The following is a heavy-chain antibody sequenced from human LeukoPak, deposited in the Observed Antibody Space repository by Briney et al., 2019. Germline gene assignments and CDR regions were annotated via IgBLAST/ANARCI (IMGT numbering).Heavy chain of an antibody. CDR2: IYYSVST. Sequence: PSETLSLTCTVSGGSISSYYWSWIRQPPGKGLEWIGYIYYSVSTNYNPSLKSRVTISVDTSKNQFSLKLSSVTAADTAVYYCARGGDDYGDYFDYWGQGTLVTVSS. V-gene: IGHV4-59*01. CDR1: GGSISSYY. J-gene: IGHJ4*02. D-gene: IGHD4-17*01. CDR3: ARGGDDYGDYFDY.